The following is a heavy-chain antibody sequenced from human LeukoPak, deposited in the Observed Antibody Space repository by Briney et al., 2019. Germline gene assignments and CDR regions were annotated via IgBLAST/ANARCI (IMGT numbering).Heavy chain of an antibody. CDR1: GFTFSSYS. V-gene: IGHV3-21*01. D-gene: IGHD3-9*01. Sequence: GGSLRLSCAASGFTFSSYSMNWVRQAPGKGLEWVSSISSSSSYIYYADSVKGRFTISRDNAKNSLYLQMNGLRAEDTAVYYCARGEGYDILWFDPWGQGTLVTVSS. CDR2: ISSSSSYI. J-gene: IGHJ5*02. CDR3: ARGEGYDILWFDP.